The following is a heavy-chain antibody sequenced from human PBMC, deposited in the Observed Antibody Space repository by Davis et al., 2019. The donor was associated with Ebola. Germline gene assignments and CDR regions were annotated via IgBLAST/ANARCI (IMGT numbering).Heavy chain of an antibody. J-gene: IGHJ6*02. CDR1: GGTFSSYA. V-gene: IGHV1-69*04. CDR2: IIPILGIA. Sequence: SVKVSCKASGGTFSSYAISWVRQAPGQGLEWMGRIIPILGIANYAQKFQGRVTITADKSTSTAYMELSSLRSEDTAVYYCARDGRFHYGMDAWGQGTTVTVSS. CDR3: ARDGRFHYGMDA. D-gene: IGHD1-26*01.